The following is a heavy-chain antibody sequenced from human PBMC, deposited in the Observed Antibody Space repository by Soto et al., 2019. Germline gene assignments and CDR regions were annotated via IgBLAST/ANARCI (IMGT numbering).Heavy chain of an antibody. D-gene: IGHD1-1*01. J-gene: IGHJ4*01. CDR1: GFTFSSYG. CDR3: ARVLDGLQGVED. V-gene: IGHV3-48*01. Sequence: GGSLRLSLAPSGFTFSSYGMTGAPQAPGMGLEWVAHIDSSAASISYADSVRGTFTIARDNATHSLYLQMRSLKAEDTVIYSCARVLDGLQGVEDWGLGTLITVSS. CDR2: IDSSAASI.